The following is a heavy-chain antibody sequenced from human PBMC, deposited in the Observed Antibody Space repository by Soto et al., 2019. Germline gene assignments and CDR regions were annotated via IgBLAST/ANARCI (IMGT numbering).Heavy chain of an antibody. CDR2: ISDSGGDT. CDR3: AKDNTNSRSWYFYYYDGMDV. CDR1: GFTFSNFA. J-gene: IGHJ6*02. V-gene: IGHV3-23*01. Sequence: EVQLLESGGGLVQPGGSLRLSCAASGFTFSNFAMSWVRQAPGKGLEWVSAISDSGGDTYYADSVKGRFTISRDSSKNTLYLQMNSVRAEDTAVYFCAKDNTNSRSWYFYYYDGMDVWGQGTTVTVSS. D-gene: IGHD6-13*01.